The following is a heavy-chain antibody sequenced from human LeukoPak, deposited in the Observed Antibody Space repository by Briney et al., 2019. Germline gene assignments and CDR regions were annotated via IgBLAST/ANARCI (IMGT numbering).Heavy chain of an antibody. J-gene: IGHJ6*03. D-gene: IGHD3-22*01. V-gene: IGHV5-51*01. CDR1: GYSFTSYW. Sequence: GESLKISCKGSGYSFTSYWIGWVRQMPGKGLEWMGIIYHGDSDTRYSPSFQGQVTISADKSISTAYLQWSSLKASDTAMYYCARPNYYDSSGSAMDVWGKGTTVTVFS. CDR3: ARPNYYDSSGSAMDV. CDR2: IYHGDSDT.